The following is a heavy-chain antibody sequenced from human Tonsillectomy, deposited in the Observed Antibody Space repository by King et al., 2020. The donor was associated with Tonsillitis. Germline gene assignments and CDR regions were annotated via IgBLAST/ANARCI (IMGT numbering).Heavy chain of an antibody. D-gene: IGHD3-16*02. V-gene: IGHV3-23*04. Sequence: VQLVESGGGLVQPGGSLRLSCAASGLTFSSYAMSWVRQAPGKGLEWVSAISGSGGSTYYADSVKGRFTISRDNSKNTLYLQMNSLRAEDTAVYYCAKAGSMITFGGVIVTDAFDIWGQGTMVTVSS. CDR1: GLTFSSYA. CDR2: ISGSGGST. J-gene: IGHJ3*02. CDR3: AKAGSMITFGGVIVTDAFDI.